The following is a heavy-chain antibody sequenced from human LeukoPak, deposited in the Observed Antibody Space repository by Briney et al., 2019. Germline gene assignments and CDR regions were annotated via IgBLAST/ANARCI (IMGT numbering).Heavy chain of an antibody. CDR3: AKDMSTGSSWYGVFQH. D-gene: IGHD6-13*01. Sequence: GGSLRLSCAASGFTFSSYAMSWVRQAPGKGLEWVSAISGSGGSTYYADSVKGRFTISRDNSKNTLYLQMNSLRAEDTAVYYCAKDMSTGSSWYGVFQHWGQGTLVTVSS. CDR2: ISGSGGST. CDR1: GFTFSSYA. V-gene: IGHV3-23*01. J-gene: IGHJ1*01.